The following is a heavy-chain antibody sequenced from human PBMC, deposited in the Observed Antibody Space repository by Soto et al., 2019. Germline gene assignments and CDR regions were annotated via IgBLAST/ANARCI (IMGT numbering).Heavy chain of an antibody. CDR3: ASHIVATIRFDY. V-gene: IGHV4-30-4*01. CDR2: IYYSGST. Sequence: PSETLSLTCTVSGGSISSGDYYWSWIRQPPGKGLEWIGYIYYSGSTYYNPSLKSRVTISVDTSKNQFSLKLSSVTAADTAVYYCASHIVATIRFDYWGQGTLVTVSS. D-gene: IGHD5-12*01. J-gene: IGHJ4*02. CDR1: GGSISSGDYY.